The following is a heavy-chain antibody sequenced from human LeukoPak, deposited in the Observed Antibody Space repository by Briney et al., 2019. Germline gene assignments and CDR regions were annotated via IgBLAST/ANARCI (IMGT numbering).Heavy chain of an antibody. D-gene: IGHD1-26*01. Sequence: PGGSLRLSCAASGFTFTSYEMNWVRQAPGKGLESISYISSSGSTIYYADSVKGRFTISRDNAKNSLYLQMNSLRADDTAVYYCARVDGATTRYFQHWGRGTLVTVAS. CDR3: ARVDGATTRYFQH. V-gene: IGHV3-48*03. J-gene: IGHJ1*01. CDR1: GFTFTSYE. CDR2: ISSSGSTI.